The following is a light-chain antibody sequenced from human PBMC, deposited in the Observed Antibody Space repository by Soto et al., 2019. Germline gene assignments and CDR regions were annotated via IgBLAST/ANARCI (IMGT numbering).Light chain of an antibody. CDR3: RSFAGNKHVV. V-gene: IGLV2-8*01. CDR2: EVS. J-gene: IGLJ2*01. CDR1: SSDVGGYNY. Sequence: QSALTQPASASGSPGQSVTISCTGTSSDVGGYNYVSWYQQHPGKAPKLMIYEVSKRPSGVPDRFSGSKSGNTASLTVSGLADEDAADYYSRSFAGNKHVVFGRGTKLTVL.